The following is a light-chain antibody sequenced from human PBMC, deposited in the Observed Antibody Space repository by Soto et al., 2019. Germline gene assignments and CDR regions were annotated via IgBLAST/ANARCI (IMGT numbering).Light chain of an antibody. CDR2: GAS. CDR1: QSVSSSY. J-gene: IGKJ1*01. Sequence: IMFTQSPCTLSLYPGDRATLSCRASQSVSSSYLAWYQQKPGQAPRLLIYGASSRATGIPDRFSGNGSGTDFTLTISSLAREDFAVYYCQQYGSSPKTFGQGTKVDI. V-gene: IGKV3-20*01. CDR3: QQYGSSPKT.